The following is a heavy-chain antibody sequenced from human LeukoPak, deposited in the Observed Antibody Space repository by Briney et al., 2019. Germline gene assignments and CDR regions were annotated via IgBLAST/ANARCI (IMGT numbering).Heavy chain of an antibody. V-gene: IGHV1-18*04. Sequence: ASVKVSCKASGYTFTSYGISWVRQAPGQGLEWMGWISAYNGNTNYAQKLQGRVTMTTDTSTSTAYMELRSLRSGDTAVYYCARDQSAANYDILTGYYDYWGQGTLVTVSS. J-gene: IGHJ4*02. CDR1: GYTFTSYG. D-gene: IGHD3-9*01. CDR2: ISAYNGNT. CDR3: ARDQSAANYDILTGYYDY.